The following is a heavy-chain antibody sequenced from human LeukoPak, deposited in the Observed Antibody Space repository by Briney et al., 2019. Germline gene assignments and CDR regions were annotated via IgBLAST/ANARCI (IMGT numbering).Heavy chain of an antibody. Sequence: PSETLSPTCTVSGGSISSSSYYWGWIRQPPGKGMEWIGNIYNSGSTYCNPSLKSRVTISADRSKNQFSLKLSSVTAADTAVYYCARSPGGAYFDYWGQGTLVTVSS. CDR1: GGSISSSSYY. J-gene: IGHJ4*02. CDR3: ARSPGGAYFDY. D-gene: IGHD3-16*01. V-gene: IGHV4-39*01. CDR2: IYNSGST.